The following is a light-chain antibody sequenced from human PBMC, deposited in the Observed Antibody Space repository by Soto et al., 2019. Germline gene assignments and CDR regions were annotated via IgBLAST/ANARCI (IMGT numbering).Light chain of an antibody. V-gene: IGLV4-60*02. CDR2: LEGSGSY. Sequence: QSVLTQSSSASASLGSSVKLTCTLSSGHSSYIIACHQQQPGKAPRYLMKLEGSGSYNKGSGVPDRFSGSSSGADRYLTISHLQFEDEADYCCETWDSNTRVFGGGTKLTVL. J-gene: IGLJ3*02. CDR3: ETWDSNTRV. CDR1: SGHSSYI.